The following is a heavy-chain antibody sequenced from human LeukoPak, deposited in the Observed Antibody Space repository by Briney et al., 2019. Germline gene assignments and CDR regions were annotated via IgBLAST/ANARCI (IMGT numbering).Heavy chain of an antibody. J-gene: IGHJ4*02. CDR3: ARAPQLAYCGGDCYSPYFDY. D-gene: IGHD2-21*02. Sequence: GGSLRLSCAASGFTFSRNNMNWVRQAPGKGLEWVSEISSRGSSIYYADAVKGRFTISRDNGKNSLHPQMNSLRAEDTAVYYCARAPQLAYCGGDCYSPYFDYWGQGTLVTVSS. CDR2: ISSRGSSI. CDR1: GFTFSRNN. V-gene: IGHV3-48*01.